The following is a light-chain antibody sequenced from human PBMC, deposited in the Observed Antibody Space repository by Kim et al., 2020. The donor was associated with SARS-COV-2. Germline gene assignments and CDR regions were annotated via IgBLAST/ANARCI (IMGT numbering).Light chain of an antibody. J-gene: IGLJ2*01. CDR2: YDT. Sequence: PGQTARITCGGDNIGDKSVNWYQQRPGQAPILVIYYDTDRPSGIPERFSGSNSGNTATLTISRVEAGDEADYSCQVWDSNSDHPVFGGGTQLTVL. V-gene: IGLV3-21*04. CDR3: QVWDSNSDHPV. CDR1: NIGDKS.